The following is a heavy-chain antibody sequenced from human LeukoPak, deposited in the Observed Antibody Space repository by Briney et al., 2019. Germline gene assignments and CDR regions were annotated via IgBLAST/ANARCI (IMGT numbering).Heavy chain of an antibody. D-gene: IGHD6-6*01. CDR1: GGTFSSYA. CDR3: ARLGNIAARPGGYFDY. J-gene: IGHJ4*02. CDR2: IIPIFGTA. Sequence: GASVKVSCKASGGTFSSYAISWVRQAPGQGLEWMGGIIPIFGTANYAQKFQGRVTITTDESTGTAYMELSSLRSEDTAVYYCARLGNIAARPGGYFDYWGQGTLVTVSS. V-gene: IGHV1-69*05.